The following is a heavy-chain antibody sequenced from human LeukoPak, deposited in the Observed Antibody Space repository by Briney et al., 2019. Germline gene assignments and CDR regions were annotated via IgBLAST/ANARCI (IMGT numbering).Heavy chain of an antibody. CDR3: ARGRDCSTTSCFSGYFYFGMDV. CDR1: GGSISSYY. D-gene: IGHD2-2*01. CDR2: IYYSGST. V-gene: IGHV4-59*08. J-gene: IGHJ6*02. Sequence: SETLSLTCTVSGGSISSYYWSWIRQPPGKGLEWIGYIYYSGSTNYNPSLKSRVTISVDTSKNQFSLKLSSVTAADTAVYYCARGRDCSTTSCFSGYFYFGMDVWGQGTTVTVSS.